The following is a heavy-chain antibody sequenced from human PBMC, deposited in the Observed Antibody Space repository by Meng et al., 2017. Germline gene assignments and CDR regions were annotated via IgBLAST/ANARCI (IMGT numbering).Heavy chain of an antibody. CDR3: AHRRDYSPGRNFGY. D-gene: IGHD2-15*01. Sequence: LNESGPTLLKPTQTLTLTCTFSGFSRTSSGVVVGWIRQPPGKALEWLALIHWSDEKRYSPSLNSRLAITKDNSKNQVVLTMTNMDPVDTATYYCAHRRDYSPGRNFGYWGQGTLVTVSS. V-gene: IGHV2-5*01. J-gene: IGHJ4*02. CDR2: IHWSDEK. CDR1: GFSRTSSGVV.